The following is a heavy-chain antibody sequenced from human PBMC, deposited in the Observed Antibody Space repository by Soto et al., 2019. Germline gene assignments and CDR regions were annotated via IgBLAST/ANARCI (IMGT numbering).Heavy chain of an antibody. CDR1: GYTFTSYG. J-gene: IGHJ4*02. Sequence: QVQLVQSGAEVKKPGASVKVSCKASGYTFTSYGISWVRQAPGQGLEWMGWISAYNGNTNYEQNLRGSVTMTTDTAPSTAYMALRSLRFADTAVYYCARDLTGTAVYWGQGTLVTVSS. CDR2: ISAYNGNT. CDR3: ARDLTGTAVY. V-gene: IGHV1-18*01. D-gene: IGHD3-9*01.